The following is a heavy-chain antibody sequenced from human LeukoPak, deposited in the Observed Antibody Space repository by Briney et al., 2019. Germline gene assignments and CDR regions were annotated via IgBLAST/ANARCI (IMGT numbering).Heavy chain of an antibody. CDR1: GFTFGSYG. CDR2: ISSSSSYI. Sequence: PGGSRRPSVAAPGFTFGSYGRNWVGQAPGKGLEWVSSISSSSSYIYYADSVKGRFTISRDNAKNSLYLQMNSLRAEDTAVYYCAELGITMIGGVWGKGTTVTISS. CDR3: AELGITMIGGV. D-gene: IGHD3-10*02. V-gene: IGHV3-21*01. J-gene: IGHJ6*04.